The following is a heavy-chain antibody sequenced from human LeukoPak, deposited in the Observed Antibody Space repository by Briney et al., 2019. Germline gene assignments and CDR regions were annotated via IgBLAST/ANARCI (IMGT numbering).Heavy chain of an antibody. Sequence: GASVKVSCEASGYTFTSYGISWVRQAPGQGLEWMGWISAYNGNTNYAQELQGRVTMTTDTSTSTAYMELRSLRSDDTAVYYCARVGSWQPVYYFDYWGQGTLVTVSS. J-gene: IGHJ4*02. CDR1: GYTFTSYG. V-gene: IGHV1-18*01. D-gene: IGHD6-6*01. CDR2: ISAYNGNT. CDR3: ARVGSWQPVYYFDY.